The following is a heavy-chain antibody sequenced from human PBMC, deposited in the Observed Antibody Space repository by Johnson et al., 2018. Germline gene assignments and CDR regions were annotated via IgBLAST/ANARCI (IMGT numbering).Heavy chain of an antibody. D-gene: IGHD3-22*01. CDR3: AKEGTMIVVFRAFDI. J-gene: IGHJ3*02. CDR1: GFTFSSYG. V-gene: IGHV3-33*06. CDR2: IWYDGSNK. Sequence: QVQLVESGGGVVQPGRSLRLSCAASGFTFSSYGMHWVRQAPGKGLEWVAVIWYDGSNKYYADSVKGRFTITRDNSKNTRYLQMNSLRAEDTAVYYCAKEGTMIVVFRAFDIWGQGTMVTVSS.